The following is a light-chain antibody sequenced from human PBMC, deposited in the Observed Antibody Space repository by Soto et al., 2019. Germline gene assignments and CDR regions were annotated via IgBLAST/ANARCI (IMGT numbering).Light chain of an antibody. CDR2: DAS. Sequence: VWARGRVTRCLSAREGATLCCRASQSVNAYLAWYQQKPGQAPRLLIYDASVRATGIPARFSGSGSGTHFTLTTSSLEPEDFAVYYCQQHLGRHTFGQGTKVDIK. CDR3: QQHLGRHT. J-gene: IGKJ1*01. CDR1: QSVNAY. V-gene: IGKV3-11*01.